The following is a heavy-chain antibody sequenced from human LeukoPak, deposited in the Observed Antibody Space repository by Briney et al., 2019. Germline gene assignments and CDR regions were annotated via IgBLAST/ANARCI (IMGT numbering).Heavy chain of an antibody. Sequence: AASVKVSCKASGGTFTSYAISWVRQAPGQGLEWMGGIIPIFGTANYAQKFQGRVTITADKSTSTDYMELSSLRSEDTAVYYCARAGPYCSSTSCYAEIDYWGQGTLVTVSS. CDR2: IIPIFGTA. V-gene: IGHV1-69*06. J-gene: IGHJ4*02. D-gene: IGHD2-2*01. CDR1: GGTFTSYA. CDR3: ARAGPYCSSTSCYAEIDY.